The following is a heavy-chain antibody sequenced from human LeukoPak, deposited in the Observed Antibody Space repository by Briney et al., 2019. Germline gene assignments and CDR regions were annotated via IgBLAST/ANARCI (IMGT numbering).Heavy chain of an antibody. V-gene: IGHV4/OR15-8*01. CDR3: ARSHDHLWGNYPDY. D-gene: IGHD3-16*02. CDR1: GGSIDSTNW. Sequence: SETLSLTCDVSGGSIDSTNWWNWVRQPPGKGLEWIGEIHHDGRINYNPSLKSRVTLSVDKPKNQFSLRLNSVTAADTAMYYCARSHDHLWGNYPDYWGQGTLVTVSS. CDR2: IHHDGRI. J-gene: IGHJ4*02.